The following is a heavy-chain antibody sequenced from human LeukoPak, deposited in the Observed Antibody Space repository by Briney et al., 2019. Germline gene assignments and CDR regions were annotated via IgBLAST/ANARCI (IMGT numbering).Heavy chain of an antibody. V-gene: IGHV4-39*01. CDR2: LYYSGRT. Sequence: DPSETLSLTCTVSGGSISSTSYYWGWIRQPPGKGLEWIGSLYYSGRTYHNPSLKSRVTISGDTSKNQFSLKLSSVTAADTAVYYCARHLVASGSYCDYWGQGTLVTVSS. CDR3: ARHLVASGSYCDY. J-gene: IGHJ4*02. CDR1: GGSISSTSYY. D-gene: IGHD1-26*01.